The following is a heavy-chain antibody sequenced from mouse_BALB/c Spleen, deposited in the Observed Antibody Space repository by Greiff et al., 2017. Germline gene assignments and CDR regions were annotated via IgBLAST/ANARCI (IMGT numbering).Heavy chain of an antibody. CDR3: ARRGVFDFDY. V-gene: IGHV1S81*02. CDR2: INPSNGRT. J-gene: IGHJ2*01. CDR1: GYTFTSYW. Sequence: VQLQQPGAELVKPGASVKLSCKASGYTFTSYWMHWVKQRPGQGLEWIGEINPSNGRTNYNEKFKSKATLTVDKSSSTAYMQLSSLTSEDSAVYYCARRGVFDFDYWGQGTTLTVSS.